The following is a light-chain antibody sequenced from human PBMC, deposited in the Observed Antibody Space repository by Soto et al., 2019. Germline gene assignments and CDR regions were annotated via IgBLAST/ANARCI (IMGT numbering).Light chain of an antibody. CDR1: SSDVGSYNL. J-gene: IGLJ2*01. CDR3: CSYAGSLV. Sequence: QSALTQPASVSGSPGQSITISCTGTSSDVGSYNLVSWYQQHPGKAPKLMIYEGSKRPSGVSNRFSGSKSGNTASLTISGLQAEVEADYYCCSYAGSLVFGGGTKVTVL. V-gene: IGLV2-23*01. CDR2: EGS.